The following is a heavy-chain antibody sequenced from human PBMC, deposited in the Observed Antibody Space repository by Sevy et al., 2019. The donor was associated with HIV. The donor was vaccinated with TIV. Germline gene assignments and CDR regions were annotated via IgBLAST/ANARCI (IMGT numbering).Heavy chain of an antibody. CDR2: VTPYNGNK. D-gene: IGHD1-26*01. CDR3: ARCLGGLRPWEYNWFDP. V-gene: IGHV1-18*01. J-gene: IGHJ5*02. Sequence: ASVKVSCKASGYSFASYGISWVRQAPGQGLEWMGWVTPYNGNKKYAEKLQGRVSMTTDTSTSTGYMELRSLRSDDTADYYCARCLGGLRPWEYNWFDPWGQGTLVTVSS. CDR1: GYSFASYG.